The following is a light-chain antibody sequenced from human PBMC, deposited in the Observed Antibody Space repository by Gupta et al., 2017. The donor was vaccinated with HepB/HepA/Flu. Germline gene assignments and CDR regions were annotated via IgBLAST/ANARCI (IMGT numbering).Light chain of an antibody. J-gene: IGLJ2*01. CDR2: DFR. CDR1: RSDVGGYNY. Sequence: QSALTQPASVSGSPGHSYPIYCTQARSDVGGYNYVSCYQQHPGKATKLMIYDFRNRPSGVTNCLSGSKSGNTTSLTSSGGQAEDEAEYYCSSYTNSSTVVFGGGTKLTVL. V-gene: IGLV2-14*03. CDR3: SSYTNSSTVV.